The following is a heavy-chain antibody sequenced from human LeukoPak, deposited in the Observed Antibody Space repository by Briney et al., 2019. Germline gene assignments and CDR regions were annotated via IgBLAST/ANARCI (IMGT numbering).Heavy chain of an antibody. Sequence: GGSLRLSCAASGFTFSSCSMNWVRQAPGKGLEWVSSISSSSSYIYYADSVKGRFTISRDNAKNSLYLQMNSLRAEDTAVYYCVKDDAYYGSGSYYNRFDYWGQGTLVTVSS. CDR2: ISSSSSYI. CDR1: GFTFSSCS. V-gene: IGHV3-21*01. CDR3: VKDDAYYGSGSYYNRFDY. J-gene: IGHJ4*02. D-gene: IGHD3-10*01.